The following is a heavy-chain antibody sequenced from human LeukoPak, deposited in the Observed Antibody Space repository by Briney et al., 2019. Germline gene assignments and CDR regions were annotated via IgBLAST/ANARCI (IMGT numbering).Heavy chain of an antibody. CDR1: GFTVSSNY. Sequence: PGGSLRLSCAASGFTVSSNYMSWVRQAPGKGLEWVSVIYSGGSTYYADSVKGRFTISRDNSKNTLYLQMNSLRAEDTAVYYCARVIVGATYYYYYYMDVWGKGTTVTVSS. V-gene: IGHV3-53*01. CDR2: IYSGGST. J-gene: IGHJ6*03. D-gene: IGHD1-26*01. CDR3: ARVIVGATYYYYYYMDV.